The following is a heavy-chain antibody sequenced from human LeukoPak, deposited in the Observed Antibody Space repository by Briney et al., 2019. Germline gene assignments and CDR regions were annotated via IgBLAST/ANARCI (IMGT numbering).Heavy chain of an antibody. CDR3: AREVRGYCSSTSCYTVGAYYYYGMDV. CDR2: MNPNSGNT. Sequence: ASVKVSCTASGYTFTSYDINWVRQATGQGLEWMGWMNPNSGNTGYAQKFQGRVTMTRNTSISTAYMELSSLRSEDTAVYYCAREVRGYCSSTSCYTVGAYYYYGMDVWGQGTTVTVSS. V-gene: IGHV1-8*01. J-gene: IGHJ6*02. D-gene: IGHD2-2*02. CDR1: GYTFTSYD.